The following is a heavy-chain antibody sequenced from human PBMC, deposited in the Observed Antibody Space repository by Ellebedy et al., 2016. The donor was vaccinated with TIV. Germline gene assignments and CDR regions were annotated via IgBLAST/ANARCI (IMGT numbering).Heavy chain of an antibody. CDR1: GFTFDDYG. CDR2: INWNGGST. D-gene: IGHD3-9*01. J-gene: IGHJ4*02. Sequence: GESLKISCAASGFTFDDYGMSWVRQAPGKGLEWVSGINWNGGSTGYADSVKGRFTISRDNAKNSLYLQMNSLRAEDTALYYCARLYLTGLDYWGQGTLVTVSS. CDR3: ARLYLTGLDY. V-gene: IGHV3-20*04.